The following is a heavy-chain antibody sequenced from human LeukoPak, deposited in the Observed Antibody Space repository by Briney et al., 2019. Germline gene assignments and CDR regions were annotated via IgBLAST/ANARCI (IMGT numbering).Heavy chain of an antibody. CDR2: IHYSGST. CDR1: GGSISSSSYY. J-gene: IGHJ4*02. CDR3: ATRPVTYYYGSGSFYNDDY. D-gene: IGHD3-10*01. V-gene: IGHV4-39*01. Sequence: PSETLSLTCTVSGGSISSSSYYWGWIRQPPGKGLEWIGSIHYSGSTYYNPSLKSRVTISVDTSKNQFPLKLSSVTAADTAVYYCATRPVTYYYGSGSFYNDDYWGQGTLVTVSS.